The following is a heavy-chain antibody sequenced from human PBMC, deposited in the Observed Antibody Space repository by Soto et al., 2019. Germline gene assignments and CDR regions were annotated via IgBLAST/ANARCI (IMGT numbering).Heavy chain of an antibody. J-gene: IGHJ6*02. Sequence: GASVKVSCKASGYTFTSYGISWVRQAPGQGLEWMGWISAYNGNTNYAQKLQGRVTMTTDTSTSTAYMELRSLRSDDTAVYYCARHPRILEWLFRYYGMDVWGQGTTVTVSS. CDR2: ISAYNGNT. V-gene: IGHV1-18*01. D-gene: IGHD3-3*01. CDR3: ARHPRILEWLFRYYGMDV. CDR1: GYTFTSYG.